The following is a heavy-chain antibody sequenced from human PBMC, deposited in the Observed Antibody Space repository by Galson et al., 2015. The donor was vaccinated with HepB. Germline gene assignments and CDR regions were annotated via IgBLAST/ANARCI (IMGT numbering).Heavy chain of an antibody. V-gene: IGHV3-74*01. CDR3: ARGASYYDWTGYPDEKYCGMDV. Sequence: SLRLSCATSGFSFSSFWMNWVRQVPGKGLLWVSRISRGGNTRNYADSVEGRVTISRDNANNALYLEMNSLRAEDTAVYYCARGASYYDWTGYPDEKYCGMDVWGQGTTVIVSS. D-gene: IGHD3/OR15-3a*01. CDR1: GFSFSSFW. J-gene: IGHJ6*02. CDR2: ISRGGNTR.